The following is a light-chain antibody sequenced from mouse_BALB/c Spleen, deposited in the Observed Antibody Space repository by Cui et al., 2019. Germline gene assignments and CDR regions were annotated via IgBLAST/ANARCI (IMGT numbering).Light chain of an antibody. CDR3: QQYSNYLPSLT. CDR2: WAS. Sequence: DIVMTQSHTFMPTSVGDRVSITCKASQDVGSAVAWYQQKPGQSPKLLIYWASTRHTGVPDRFTGSGSGTDFTLTINNVQSEDLADYFCQQYSNYLPSLTFGAGTKLELK. J-gene: IGKJ5*01. CDR1: QDVGSA. V-gene: IGKV6-23*01.